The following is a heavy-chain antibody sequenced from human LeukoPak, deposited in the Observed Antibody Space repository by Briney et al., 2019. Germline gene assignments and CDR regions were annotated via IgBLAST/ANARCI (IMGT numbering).Heavy chain of an antibody. J-gene: IGHJ1*01. CDR1: GGSISSSNW. CDR2: IYHSGST. D-gene: IGHD2-2*02. CDR3: ARASVYCSSTSCYTEYFQH. Sequence: SETLSLTCAVSGGSISSSNWWSWVRQPPGKGLEWIGEIYHSGSTNYNPSLKSRVTISVDKSKNQFSLKLSSATAADTAVYYCARASVYCSSTSCYTEYFQHWGQGTLVTVSS. V-gene: IGHV4-4*02.